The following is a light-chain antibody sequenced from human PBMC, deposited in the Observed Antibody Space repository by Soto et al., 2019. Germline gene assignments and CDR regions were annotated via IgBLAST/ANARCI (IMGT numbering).Light chain of an antibody. J-gene: IGKJ2*01. V-gene: IGKV3-11*01. CDR3: QQLSGT. Sequence: EIVLTQSPATLSLSPGEGATLSCRASQSVSSYLAWYQQKPGQAPRLLIYDASNRATGIPARFSGSGSGTDFTLTISSLEPEDFAVYYCQQLSGTFGQGTKLEIK. CDR1: QSVSSY. CDR2: DAS.